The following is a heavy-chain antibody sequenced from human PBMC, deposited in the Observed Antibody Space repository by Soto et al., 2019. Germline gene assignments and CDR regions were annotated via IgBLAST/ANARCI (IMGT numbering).Heavy chain of an antibody. D-gene: IGHD3-10*01. CDR2: IIPILGIA. V-gene: IGHV1-69*04. CDR1: GGTFSSYT. Sequence: SVKVSCKASGGTFSSYTISWVRQAPGQGLEWMGRIIPILGIANYAQKFQGRVTITADKSTSTAYMELSSLRSEDTAVYYCAIDMSMVRGVIPGKNWFDPWGQGTLVTVSS. CDR3: AIDMSMVRGVIPGKNWFDP. J-gene: IGHJ5*02.